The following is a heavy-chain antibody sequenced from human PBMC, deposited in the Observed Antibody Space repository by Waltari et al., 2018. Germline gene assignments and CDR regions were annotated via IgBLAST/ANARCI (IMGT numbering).Heavy chain of an antibody. D-gene: IGHD3-10*01. V-gene: IGHV3-74*01. J-gene: IGHJ4*02. CDR1: GYPFSRFW. CDR3: AGWLGESLPY. CDR2: SGNDGSST. Sequence: EEQLVESGGGLALPGESLRLSCAASGYPFSRFWMAWVRQAPGKVLVGVSRSGNDGSSTTYADSWKGRFTISRDNAKNTLYVQMNSRRAEDTVVYYGAGWLGESLPYGGQGTLVTVSS.